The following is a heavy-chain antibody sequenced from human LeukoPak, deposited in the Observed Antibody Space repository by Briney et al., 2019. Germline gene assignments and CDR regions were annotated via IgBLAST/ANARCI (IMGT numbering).Heavy chain of an antibody. J-gene: IGHJ3*02. CDR3: AGGVRGVIITGAFDI. D-gene: IGHD3-10*01. V-gene: IGHV4-30-4*07. Sequence: SQTLSLTCAVSGGSISSGGYSWSWIRQPPGKGLEWIGYIYYSGSTYYNPSLKSRVTISVDTSKNQFSLKLSSVTAADTAVYYCAGGVRGVIITGAFDIWGQGTMVTVSS. CDR1: GGSISSGGYS. CDR2: IYYSGST.